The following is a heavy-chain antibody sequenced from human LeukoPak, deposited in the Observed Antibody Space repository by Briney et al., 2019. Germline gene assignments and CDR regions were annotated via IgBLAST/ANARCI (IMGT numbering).Heavy chain of an antibody. V-gene: IGHV3-9*01. CDR3: AKDATTVVTGGWYFDL. Sequence: GGSLRLSCAASGFTFADYAMHWVRQAPGKGLEWVSGISWNSGSIAYADSVKGRFTISRDNAKNSLYLQMNSLRAEDTALYYCAKDATTVVTGGWYFDLCGRGTLVTVSS. CDR1: GFTFADYA. D-gene: IGHD4-23*01. CDR2: ISWNSGSI. J-gene: IGHJ2*01.